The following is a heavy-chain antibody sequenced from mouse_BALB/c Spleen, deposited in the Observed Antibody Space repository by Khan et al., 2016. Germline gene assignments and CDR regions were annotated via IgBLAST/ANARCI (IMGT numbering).Heavy chain of an antibody. V-gene: IGHV3-6*02. J-gene: IGHJ3*01. Sequence: EVQLQESGPGLVKPSQSLSLTCSVTGYSITSGYYWNWIRQFPGNKLEWMGYISYDGSNNYNPSLKNRISITRDTSKNQFFLKLNSVTTEDTATYYCARGYYGGWFAYWGQGTLVTVSA. CDR2: ISYDGSN. CDR3: ARGYYGGWFAY. D-gene: IGHD1-1*01. CDR1: GYSITSGYY.